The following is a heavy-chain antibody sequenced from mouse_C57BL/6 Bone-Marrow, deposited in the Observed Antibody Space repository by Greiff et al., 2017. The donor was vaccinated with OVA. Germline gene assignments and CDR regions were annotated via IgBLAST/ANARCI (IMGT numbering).Heavy chain of an antibody. Sequence: VQLQQPGAELVKPGASVKLSCKASGYTFTSYWMHWVKQRPGRGLEWIGRIDPNSGGTKYNEKFKSKATLTVDKPSSTAYMQLSSLTSEDSAVYYWARGPYYGRRKRDWFAYWGQGTLVTVSA. CDR1: GYTFTSYW. V-gene: IGHV1-72*01. CDR2: IDPNSGGT. CDR3: ARGPYYGRRKRDWFAY. J-gene: IGHJ3*01. D-gene: IGHD2-10*01.